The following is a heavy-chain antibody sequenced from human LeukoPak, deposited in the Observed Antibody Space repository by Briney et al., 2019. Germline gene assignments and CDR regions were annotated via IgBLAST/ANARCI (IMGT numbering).Heavy chain of an antibody. D-gene: IGHD6-19*01. CDR2: IIPIFGTA. CDR1: GGTFSSYA. V-gene: IGHV1-69*05. J-gene: IGHJ6*03. Sequence: SVKVSCKASGGTFSSYAISWVRQAPGQGLEWMGGIIPIFGTANYAQKFQGRVTITTDESTSTAYMELSSLKSEDTAVYYCALGAGYYYYYMDVWGKGTTVTVSS. CDR3: ALGAGYYYYYMDV.